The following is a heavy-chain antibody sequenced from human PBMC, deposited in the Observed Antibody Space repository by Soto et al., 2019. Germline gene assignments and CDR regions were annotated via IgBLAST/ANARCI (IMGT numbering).Heavy chain of an antibody. CDR3: ARSLMTTVTTVIYYYYGMDV. CDR2: ISYDGSNK. V-gene: IGHV3-30-3*01. J-gene: IGHJ6*02. Sequence: GGSLRLSCAASGFTFSSYAMHWVRQAPGKGLEWVAVISYDGSNKYYADSVKGRFTISRDNSKNTLYLQMNSLRAEDTAVYYWARSLMTTVTTVIYYYYGMDVWGQGTTVTVSS. D-gene: IGHD4-17*01. CDR1: GFTFSSYA.